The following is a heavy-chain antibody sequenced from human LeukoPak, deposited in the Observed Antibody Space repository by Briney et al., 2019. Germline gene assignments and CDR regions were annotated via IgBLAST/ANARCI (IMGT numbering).Heavy chain of an antibody. V-gene: IGHV3-23*01. CDR1: GFTFSDYA. CDR3: ARDYADYVGYFFFDY. J-gene: IGHJ4*02. Sequence: GGSLRLSCAASGFTFSDYAMNWVRQAPGKGLEWVSSISGGGETTYYADSAKGRFTISRDNSQNTLYLQMNSLRAEDTAVYYCARDYADYVGYFFFDYWGQGTLVTVSS. D-gene: IGHD4-17*01. CDR2: ISGGGETT.